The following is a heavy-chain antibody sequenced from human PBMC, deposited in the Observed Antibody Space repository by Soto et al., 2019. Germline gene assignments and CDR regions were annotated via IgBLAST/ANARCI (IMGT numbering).Heavy chain of an antibody. CDR3: ANLRSHDFWSGYHDY. CDR1: GSTFSNYA. J-gene: IGHJ4*02. CDR2: ISGSGGFT. D-gene: IGHD3-3*01. V-gene: IGHV3-23*01. Sequence: GGSLRLSCVASGSTFSNYAMSWVRQAPGKGLEWVSSISGSGGFTYYADSVRGRFTISRDNSNKTLWLQMNSLRAEDTAVYYCANLRSHDFWSGYHDYWGQGTLVTVSS.